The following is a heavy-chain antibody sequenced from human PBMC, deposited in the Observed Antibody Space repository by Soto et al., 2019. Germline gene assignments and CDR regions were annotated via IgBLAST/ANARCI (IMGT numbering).Heavy chain of an antibody. Sequence: QVQLVESGGGVVQPGRSLRLSCAASGFTFSSYAMHWVRQAPGKGLEWVAVISYDGSNKYYADSVKGRFTISRDNSKNTLYLQMNSLRAEATAVYYCAREVVTIAGGWFDPWGQGTLVTVSS. CDR2: ISYDGSNK. CDR3: AREVVTIAGGWFDP. D-gene: IGHD2-15*01. J-gene: IGHJ5*02. V-gene: IGHV3-30-3*01. CDR1: GFTFSSYA.